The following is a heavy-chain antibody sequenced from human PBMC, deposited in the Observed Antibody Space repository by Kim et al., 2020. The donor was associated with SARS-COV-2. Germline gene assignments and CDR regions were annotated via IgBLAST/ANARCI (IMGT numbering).Heavy chain of an antibody. V-gene: IGHV3-30*18. Sequence: GGSLRLSCAASGFTFSSYGMHWVRQAPGKGLEWVAVISYDGSNKYYADSVKGRFTISRDNSKNTLYLQMNSLRAEDTAVYYCAKDLRNYYYGMDVWGQGTTVTVSS. CDR2: ISYDGSNK. J-gene: IGHJ6*02. CDR1: GFTFSSYG. CDR3: AKDLRNYYYGMDV.